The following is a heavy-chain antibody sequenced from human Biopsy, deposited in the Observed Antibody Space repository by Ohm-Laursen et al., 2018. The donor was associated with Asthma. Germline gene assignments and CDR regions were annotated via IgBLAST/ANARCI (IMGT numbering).Heavy chain of an antibody. D-gene: IGHD1-1*01. V-gene: IGHV3-30*01. J-gene: IGHJ3*02. Sequence: SLRLSCSASGFTFSSFAIHWVRQAPGKGLEWVGVISKDASTQDYADSVKGRFTMARDNSKNTLDLRMNSLREEDTAVYYCVRDGTDDAFDIWGQGTVVSVSS. CDR2: ISKDASTQ. CDR3: VRDGTDDAFDI. CDR1: GFTFSSFA.